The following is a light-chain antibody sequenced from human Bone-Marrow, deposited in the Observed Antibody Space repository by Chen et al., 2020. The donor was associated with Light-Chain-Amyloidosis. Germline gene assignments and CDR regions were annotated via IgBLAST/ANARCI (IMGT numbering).Light chain of an antibody. Sequence: EIVLTQSPGTLSLFPGEGANLSCRASQTPSSNYLTWYQQKFGQAPRLLIYGSSSRATGIPDRFTGSGSGTDFTLTINRLEPEDFAMYYCQQYGTSPLTFGGGTKVEIK. V-gene: IGKV3-20*01. CDR2: GSS. J-gene: IGKJ4*01. CDR1: QTPSSNY. CDR3: QQYGTSPLT.